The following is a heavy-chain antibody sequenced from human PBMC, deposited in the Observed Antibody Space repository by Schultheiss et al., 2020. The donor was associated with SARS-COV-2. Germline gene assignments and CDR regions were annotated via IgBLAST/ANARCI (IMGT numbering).Heavy chain of an antibody. CDR3: ARSSGWYDS. J-gene: IGHJ5*01. CDR2: ISYDGSNK. Sequence: GGSLRLSCAASGFTFSSYEMNWVRQAPGKGLEWVAVISYDGSNKYYADSVKGRFTISRDNSKNTLYLQMSSLRPEDTAVYYCARSSGWYDSWGQGTLVTVSS. V-gene: IGHV3-30-3*01. CDR1: GFTFSSYE. D-gene: IGHD6-19*01.